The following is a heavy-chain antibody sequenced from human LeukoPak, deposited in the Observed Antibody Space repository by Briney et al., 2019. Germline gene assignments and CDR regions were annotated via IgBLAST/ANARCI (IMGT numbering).Heavy chain of an antibody. J-gene: IGHJ3*02. Sequence: ASVKVSCKASGYTFTSYYMHWVRQAPGQGLEWMGIINPSGGSTNYAQKLQGRVTMTTDTSTSTAYMELRSLRSDDTAVYYCARVGDQWPDDAFDIWGQGTMVTVSS. V-gene: IGHV1-46*01. D-gene: IGHD6-19*01. CDR3: ARVGDQWPDDAFDI. CDR2: INPSGGST. CDR1: GYTFTSYY.